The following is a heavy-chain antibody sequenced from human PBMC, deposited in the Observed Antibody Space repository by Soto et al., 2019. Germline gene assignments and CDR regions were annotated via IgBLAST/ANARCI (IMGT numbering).Heavy chain of an antibody. Sequence: EVQLVESGGDLVQPGGSLRLSCAASGFTFSNYWMTWVRQGPGKGLEWVANIKQDGSQQYYLESVKGRFSISRDNTNNSLYLQMHYLRGDDTAVYYCARDVSGGQGALGYWGQGTLVTVSS. CDR2: IKQDGSQQ. CDR3: ARDVSGGQGALGY. V-gene: IGHV3-7*04. D-gene: IGHD7-27*01. J-gene: IGHJ4*02. CDR1: GFTFSNYW.